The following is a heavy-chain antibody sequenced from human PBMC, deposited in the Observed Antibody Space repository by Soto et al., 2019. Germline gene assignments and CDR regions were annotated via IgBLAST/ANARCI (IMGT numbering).Heavy chain of an antibody. CDR3: AREGSGYNF. CDR1: GGSFSNFG. D-gene: IGHD5-12*01. J-gene: IGHJ4*02. V-gene: IGHV1-69*01. CDR2: IVPVFGGP. Sequence: VKVSCKASGGSFSNFGISWVRQGPGQGLEWMGGIVPVFGGPNYAQRFRGRLTITADESTSTGYMQLISLRSDDTAVYYCAREGSGYNFWGQGTQVTVSS.